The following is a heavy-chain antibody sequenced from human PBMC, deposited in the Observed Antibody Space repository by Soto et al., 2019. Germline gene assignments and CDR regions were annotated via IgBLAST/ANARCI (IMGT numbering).Heavy chain of an antibody. CDR3: ARDGAPAATQYYFDY. CDR1: GFTFSSYG. J-gene: IGHJ4*02. V-gene: IGHV3-33*01. D-gene: IGHD2-2*01. CDR2: IWYDGSNK. Sequence: GGSLRLSCAASGFTFSSYGMHWVRQAPGKGLEWVAVIWYDGSNKYYADSVKGRFTISRDNSKNTLYLQMNSLRAEDTAVYYCARDGAPAATQYYFDYWGQGTLVTVSS.